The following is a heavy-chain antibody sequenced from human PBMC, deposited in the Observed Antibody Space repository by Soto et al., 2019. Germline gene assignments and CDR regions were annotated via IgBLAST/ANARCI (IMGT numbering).Heavy chain of an antibody. Sequence: EVQLVESGGGLVQPGGSLRLSCAASGFRFSSYSMSWVRQAQGRGRGGVSYISSSSTTTYYADSVKGRFTISRDNAKNSLYLQMNSLRAEDTAVYYCARDGCSGSNCLNWFDPWGQGTLVTVSS. V-gene: IGHV3-48*01. J-gene: IGHJ5*02. CDR1: GFRFSSYS. CDR2: ISSSSTTT. CDR3: ARDGCSGSNCLNWFDP. D-gene: IGHD2-15*01.